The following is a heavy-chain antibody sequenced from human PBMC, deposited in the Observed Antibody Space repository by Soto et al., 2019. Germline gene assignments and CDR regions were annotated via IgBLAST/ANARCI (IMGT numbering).Heavy chain of an antibody. CDR2: IWDDGSNK. Sequence: QVQLVESGGGVVQPGRSLRLACAASGFTFSSYGMHWVRQAPGKGLEWGAVIWDDGSNKYYADSVKGRFTISRDNSKNTLYLHMNSLRAEDTAVYYCATPYRNKVHDAFDLWGQGTMVTVSS. D-gene: IGHD2-2*02. V-gene: IGHV3-33*01. J-gene: IGHJ3*01. CDR3: ATPYRNKVHDAFDL. CDR1: GFTFSSYG.